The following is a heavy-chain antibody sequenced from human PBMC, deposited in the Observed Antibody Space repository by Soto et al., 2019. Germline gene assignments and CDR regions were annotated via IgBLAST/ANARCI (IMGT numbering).Heavy chain of an antibody. V-gene: IGHV4-34*01. J-gene: IGHJ6*03. CDR3: AIGLLVWFGELSRHGGSYYYMDV. Sequence: QVQLQQWGAGLLKPSETLSLTCAVYGGSFSGYYWSWIRQTPGKGLEWIGEINDSGSTNHNPSLKSRVSILVDTTKNQFSLKQSSVTAASTAVYYGAIGLLVWFGELSRHGGSYYYMDVWGKGTMVTVSS. D-gene: IGHD3-10*01. CDR1: GGSFSGYY. CDR2: INDSGST.